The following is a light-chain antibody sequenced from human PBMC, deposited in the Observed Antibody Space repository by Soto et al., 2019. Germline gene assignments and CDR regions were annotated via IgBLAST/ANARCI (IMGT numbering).Light chain of an antibody. CDR3: QQSGSSPYT. V-gene: IGKV3-20*01. J-gene: IGKJ2*01. CDR2: GAS. CDR1: QSVTSSY. Sequence: EIVLTQSAGSLSLSPGERAALSCRASQSVTSSYLAWYQQKPGQAPRLLIYGASSRATGIPDRFSGSGSGTDFTLTISRLEPEDFAVYYCQQSGSSPYTFGQGTKLEIK.